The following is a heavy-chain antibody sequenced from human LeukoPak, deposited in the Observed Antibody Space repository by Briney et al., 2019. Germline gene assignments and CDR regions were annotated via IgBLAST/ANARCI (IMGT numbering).Heavy chain of an antibody. Sequence: SETLSLTCTVSGGSISSYYWSWIRQPPGKGLEWIGYIYYSGSTNYNPSLKSRVTISVDTSENQFSLKLSSVTAADTAVYYCARGGRVWLTPYYFDYWGQGTLVTVSS. V-gene: IGHV4-59*01. J-gene: IGHJ4*02. D-gene: IGHD2-15*01. CDR2: IYYSGST. CDR1: GGSISSYY. CDR3: ARGGRVWLTPYYFDY.